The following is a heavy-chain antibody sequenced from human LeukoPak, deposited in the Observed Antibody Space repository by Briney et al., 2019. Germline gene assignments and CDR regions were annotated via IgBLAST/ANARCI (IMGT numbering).Heavy chain of an antibody. Sequence: PSQTLSLTCAVSGGSISSGGYSWSWIRQPPGKGLEWIGYIYHSGSTYYNPSLKSRVTISVDRSKNQFSLKLSPVTAADTAVYYCARGGSVVVPAARDYWYFDLWGRGTLVTVSS. V-gene: IGHV4-30-2*01. CDR1: GGSISSGGYS. CDR3: ARGGSVVVPAARDYWYFDL. D-gene: IGHD2-2*01. CDR2: IYHSGST. J-gene: IGHJ2*01.